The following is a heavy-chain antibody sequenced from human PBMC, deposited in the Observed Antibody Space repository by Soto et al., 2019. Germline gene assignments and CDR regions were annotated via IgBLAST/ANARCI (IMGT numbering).Heavy chain of an antibody. CDR2: INPSGGST. J-gene: IGHJ6*01. CDR3: ARDKRISGSGSYSSYYYYYGMDV. CDR1: GYTFTSYY. V-gene: IGHV1-46*01. D-gene: IGHD3-10*01. Sequence: ASVKVSCKASGYTFTSYYMRWVRQAPGQGLEWMGIINPSGGSTSYAQKFQGRVTMTRDTSTSTVYMELSSLRSEDTAVYYCARDKRISGSGSYSSYYYYYGMDVWGQGTTVTVSS.